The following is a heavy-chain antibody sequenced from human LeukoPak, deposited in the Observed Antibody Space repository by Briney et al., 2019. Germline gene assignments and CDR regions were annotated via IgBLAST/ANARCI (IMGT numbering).Heavy chain of an antibody. CDR1: GYTFTSYY. J-gene: IGHJ4*02. CDR3: AREGDYYDSSGYYY. D-gene: IGHD3-22*01. Sequence: GASVKVSCKASGYTFTSYYMHWVRQAPGQGLEWMGWINPNSGGTNYAQKFQGRVTMTRDTSISTAYMELSRLRSDDTAVYYCAREGDYYDSSGYYYWGQGTLVTVSS. V-gene: IGHV1-2*02. CDR2: INPNSGGT.